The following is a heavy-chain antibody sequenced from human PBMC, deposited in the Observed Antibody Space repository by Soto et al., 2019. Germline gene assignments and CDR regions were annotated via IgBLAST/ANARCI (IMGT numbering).Heavy chain of an antibody. J-gene: IGHJ6*02. D-gene: IGHD3-3*01. CDR3: ARDTAYDFWSGSGEGLYGMDV. CDR2: ISGSGGST. CDR1: GFTFSSYA. Sequence: EVQLLESGGGLVQPGGSLRLSCAASGFTFSSYAMSWVRQAPGKGLEWVSAISGSGGSTYYADSVKGRFTISRDNSKNTLYLQMNSLRAEDTAVYYCARDTAYDFWSGSGEGLYGMDVWGQGTTVTVSS. V-gene: IGHV3-23*01.